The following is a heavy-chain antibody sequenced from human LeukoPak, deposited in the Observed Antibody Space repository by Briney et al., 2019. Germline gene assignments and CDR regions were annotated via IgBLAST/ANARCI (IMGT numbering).Heavy chain of an antibody. CDR1: GFTFSSYW. CDR3: ARGRPHGNDY. J-gene: IGHJ4*02. Sequence: GGSLRLSCAASGFTFSSYWMNWVRHAPGKGLVWVSRITSDGSSTTYADSVKGRFSISRDNAKNTLYLQMNSLRVEDTAVYYCARGRPHGNDYWGQGTLVTVSS. D-gene: IGHD4-23*01. V-gene: IGHV3-74*01. CDR2: ITSDGSST.